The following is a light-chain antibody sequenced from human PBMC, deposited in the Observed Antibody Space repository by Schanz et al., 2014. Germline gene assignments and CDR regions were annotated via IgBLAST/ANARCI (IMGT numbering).Light chain of an antibody. V-gene: IGLV2-11*01. CDR3: CSYAGRPWV. CDR2: EGS. Sequence: QSALTQPRSVSGSPGQSVTISCTGTSSDVGGYNYVSWYQQHPGKAPKLLIYEGSKRPSGVSNRFSGSGSGNTASLTISGLQAEDEADYYCCSYAGRPWVFGGGTKLTVL. J-gene: IGLJ3*02. CDR1: SSDVGGYNY.